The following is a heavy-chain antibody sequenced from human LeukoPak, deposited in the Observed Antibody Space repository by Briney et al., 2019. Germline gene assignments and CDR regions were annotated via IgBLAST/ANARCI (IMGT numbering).Heavy chain of an antibody. V-gene: IGHV3-23*01. CDR2: INGSGGTT. Sequence: GGSLRLSCAASGFTFSSYAMSWVRQAPGKGLEWVSDINGSGGTTYYADSVKGRFTISRDNSKNTLYLQMNSLRAEDTAAYYCANPPTVTKTRFDSWGQGTLVTVSS. J-gene: IGHJ5*01. CDR1: GFTFSSYA. CDR3: ANPPTVTKTRFDS. D-gene: IGHD4-17*01.